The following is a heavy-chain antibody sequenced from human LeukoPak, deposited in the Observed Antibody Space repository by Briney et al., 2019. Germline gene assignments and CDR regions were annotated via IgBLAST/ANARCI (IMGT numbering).Heavy chain of an antibody. CDR1: GFTFSSYE. D-gene: IGHD3-3*01. J-gene: IGHJ6*02. Sequence: GGSLRLSCAASGFTFSSYEMNWVRQAPGKGLEWVSYISSSGSTIYYADSAKGRFTISRDNAKNSLYLQMNSLRAEDTAVYYCARVWSGYAGGMDVWGQGTTVTVSS. CDR2: ISSSGSTI. CDR3: ARVWSGYAGGMDV. V-gene: IGHV3-48*03.